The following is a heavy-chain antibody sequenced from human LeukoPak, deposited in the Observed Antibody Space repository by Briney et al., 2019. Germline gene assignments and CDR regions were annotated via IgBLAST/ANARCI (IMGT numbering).Heavy chain of an antibody. J-gene: IGHJ4*02. D-gene: IGHD3-3*01. CDR1: GFTFSSYS. CDR3: ASTIFGVAPYFDY. Sequence: QSGGSLRLSCAASGFTFSSYSMNWVRQAPGKGLEWVSYISSSSSTIYYADSVKGRFTISRDNAKNSLYLQMNSLRAEDTAVYYCASTIFGVAPYFDYWGQGTLVTVSS. CDR2: ISSSSSTI. V-gene: IGHV3-48*01.